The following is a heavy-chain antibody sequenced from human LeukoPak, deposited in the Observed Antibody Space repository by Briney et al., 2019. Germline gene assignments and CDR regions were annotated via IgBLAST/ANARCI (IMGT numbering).Heavy chain of an antibody. D-gene: IGHD3-10*01. CDR2: INAYKGNT. CDR3: ARDLYYYGSGRYYDVFDV. Sequence: GASVTVSFKASVYTFSTYGISWVRRAPVQGLEGVGCINAYKGNTYYAQKLQGRVTMTTYTSTSTAYMELRSLKSDDTAIYYCARDLYYYGSGRYYDVFDVWGQGTMVTVSS. V-gene: IGHV1-18*01. CDR1: VYTFSTYG. J-gene: IGHJ3*01.